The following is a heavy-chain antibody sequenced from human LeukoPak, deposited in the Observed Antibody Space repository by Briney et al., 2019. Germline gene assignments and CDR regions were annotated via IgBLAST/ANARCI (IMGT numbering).Heavy chain of an antibody. D-gene: IGHD4-17*01. CDR3: ARGSNYGDYDY. V-gene: IGHV4-4*07. CDR1: GGSISSYY. CDR2: IYTSGST. Sequence: SETLSLTCTVSGGSISSYYWSWIRQPAGKGLEWIGRIYTSGSTNYNPSLKSRVTISVDKSKNQFSLKLSSVTAADTAVYYCARGSNYGDYDYWGQGTLVTVSS. J-gene: IGHJ4*02.